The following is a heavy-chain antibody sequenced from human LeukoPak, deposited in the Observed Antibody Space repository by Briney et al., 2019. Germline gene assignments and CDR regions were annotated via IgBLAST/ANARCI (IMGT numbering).Heavy chain of an antibody. V-gene: IGHV3-20*04. CDR2: INWNGGST. Sequence: GGSLRLSCAAYGFTFSIYWMHWVRQAPGKGLEWVSDINWNGGSTGYADSVKGRFTISRDNAKNSLYLQMNSLRAEDTALYYCAGGGGWYWGQGTLVTVSS. CDR1: GFTFSIYW. D-gene: IGHD2-15*01. J-gene: IGHJ4*02. CDR3: AGGGGWY.